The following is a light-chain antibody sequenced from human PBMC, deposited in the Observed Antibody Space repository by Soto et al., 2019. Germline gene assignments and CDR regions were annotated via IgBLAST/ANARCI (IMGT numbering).Light chain of an antibody. Sequence: QSVLTQPASVSGSPVQSITISCTGTSSDVGGYDFVSWYQHHPGKAPRLIIYQVSNRHSGVSNRFSGSKYGKTASLTISGLQSEDEADYYCSSYISMIVRVFGGGTKVTVL. CDR2: QVS. CDR1: SSDVGGYDF. CDR3: SSYISMIVRV. V-gene: IGLV2-14*01. J-gene: IGLJ3*02.